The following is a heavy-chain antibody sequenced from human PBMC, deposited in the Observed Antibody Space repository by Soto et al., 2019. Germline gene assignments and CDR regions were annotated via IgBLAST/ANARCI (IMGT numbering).Heavy chain of an antibody. CDR2: IFHGGST. CDR3: ARGAGYFEGSS. D-gene: IGHD6-25*01. V-gene: IGHV4-59*01. J-gene: IGHJ4*02. Sequence: QVQLQGAGPGLVKPSETLSLTCNVSGTSISGFYWSWIRQPPGKGLQWIGSIFHGGSTDYKPSLRGRVTMSLDTSKSQLSLKLKSVTAADTAVYYCARGAGYFEGSSWGQGTLVTVS. CDR1: GTSISGFY.